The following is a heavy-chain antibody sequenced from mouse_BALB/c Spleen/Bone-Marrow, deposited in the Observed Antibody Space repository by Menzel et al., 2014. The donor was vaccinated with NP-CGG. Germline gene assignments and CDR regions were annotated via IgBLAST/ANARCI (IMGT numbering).Heavy chain of an antibody. V-gene: IGHV5-17*02. Sequence: EVQRVESGRDLVQPGGSRKLSCAASGFTFSAFGMHWVRQAPERGLEWVAYIISGSNTIYYSDKVKGRFTISRDNPKNTLFLQMTSLRSEDTAMYYCARSRFDVGWFAYWGQGTLVTVSA. CDR3: ARSRFDVGWFAY. CDR1: GFTFSAFG. J-gene: IGHJ3*01. CDR2: IISGSNTI.